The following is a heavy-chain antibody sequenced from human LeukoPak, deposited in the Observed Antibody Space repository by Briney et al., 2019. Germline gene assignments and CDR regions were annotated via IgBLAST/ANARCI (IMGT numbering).Heavy chain of an antibody. CDR3: ATATMVRGVLNWFDP. D-gene: IGHD3-10*01. Sequence: ASVKVSCKASGYTFTSYGISWVRQAPGQGLEWMGWISAYNGNTNYAQKLQGRVTMTTDTSTSTAYMELRSLRSDDTAVYYCATATMVRGVLNWFDPWGQGTLVTVSS. CDR1: GYTFTSYG. CDR2: ISAYNGNT. V-gene: IGHV1-18*01. J-gene: IGHJ5*02.